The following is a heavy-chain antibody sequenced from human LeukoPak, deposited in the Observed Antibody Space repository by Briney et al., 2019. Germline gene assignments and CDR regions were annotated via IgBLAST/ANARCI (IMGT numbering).Heavy chain of an antibody. D-gene: IGHD2-2*01. CDR1: GGSISTYY. CDR2: IYYSGST. J-gene: IGHJ5*02. V-gene: IGHV4-59*04. Sequence: PSETLSLTCTVSGGSISTYYWSWIRQPPGKGLEWIGYIYYSGSTYYNPSLKSRVTISVDTSKNQFSLKLSSVTAADTAVYYCARQPIRLGYCSSTSCLNPNWFDPWGQGTLVTVSS. CDR3: ARQPIRLGYCSSTSCLNPNWFDP.